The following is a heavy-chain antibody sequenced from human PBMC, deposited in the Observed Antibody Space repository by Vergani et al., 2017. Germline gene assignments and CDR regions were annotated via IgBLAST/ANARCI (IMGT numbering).Heavy chain of an antibody. CDR1: GFTFSGSA. CDR3: TRHEYSSSWYLYWFDP. D-gene: IGHD6-13*01. J-gene: IGHJ5*02. Sequence: EVQLVESGGGLVQPGGSLKLSCAASGFTFSGSAMHWVRQASGKGLEWVGRIRSKANSYATAYAALVKGRFAISRDDSKNTAYLQMNSLKTEDTAVYYCTRHEYSSSWYLYWFDPWGQGTLVTVSS. CDR2: IRSKANSYAT. V-gene: IGHV3-73*02.